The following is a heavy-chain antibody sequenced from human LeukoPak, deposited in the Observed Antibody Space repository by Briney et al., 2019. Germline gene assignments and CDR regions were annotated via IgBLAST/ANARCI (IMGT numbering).Heavy chain of an antibody. CDR2: IRYDGSNK. V-gene: IGHV3-30*02. D-gene: IGHD3-9*01. Sequence: QSGGSLRLSCAASGFTFSSYGMHWVRQAPGKGLEWVAFIRYDGSNKYYADSVKGRFTISRDNSKNTLYLQMNSLRAEDTAVYYCARPDILTGSYFDSWGQGTLVTVSS. CDR1: GFTFSSYG. CDR3: ARPDILTGSYFDS. J-gene: IGHJ4*02.